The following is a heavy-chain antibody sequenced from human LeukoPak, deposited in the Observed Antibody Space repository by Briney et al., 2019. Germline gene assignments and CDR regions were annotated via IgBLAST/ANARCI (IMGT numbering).Heavy chain of an antibody. CDR3: ARVQTYYYDSSGLYSY. D-gene: IGHD3-22*01. CDR1: YS. CDR2: ISSSRSYI. V-gene: IGHV3-21*01. J-gene: IGHJ4*02. Sequence: YSXNWXXXAPGKGLEWXSSISSSRSYIYYADSVKGRFTISRDNAKNSLYLQMNSLRAEDTAVYYCARVQTYYYDSSGLYSYWGQGTLVTVSS.